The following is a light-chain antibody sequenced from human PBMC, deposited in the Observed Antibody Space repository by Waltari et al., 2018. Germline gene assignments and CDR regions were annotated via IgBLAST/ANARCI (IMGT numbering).Light chain of an antibody. V-gene: IGKV3-20*01. Sequence: EIVLTQSPGTLSLSPGERATLSCRASQSVSSSYLAWSQQNPGQAPRLLIYGASSRATGIPDRFSGSGSGTDFTLTISRLEPEDFAVYYCQQYGSSPPAYTFGQGTKLEIK. CDR2: GAS. J-gene: IGKJ2*01. CDR3: QQYGSSPPAYT. CDR1: QSVSSSY.